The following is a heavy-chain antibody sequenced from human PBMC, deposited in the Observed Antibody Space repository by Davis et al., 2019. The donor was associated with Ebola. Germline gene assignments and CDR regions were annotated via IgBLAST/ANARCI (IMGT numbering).Heavy chain of an antibody. CDR3: ARDFDRVRE. V-gene: IGHV3-74*01. CDR1: GFTFSSYW. J-gene: IGHJ4*02. CDR2: INTDGGRT. D-gene: IGHD3-22*01. Sequence: HTGGSLRLSCAASGFTFSSYWMHWVRQAPGKGLVWVSRINTDGGRTGYADSVKGRFTISRDNAKNTLYLQMNSLKAEDTAVYYCARDFDRVREWGQGTLVTVSS.